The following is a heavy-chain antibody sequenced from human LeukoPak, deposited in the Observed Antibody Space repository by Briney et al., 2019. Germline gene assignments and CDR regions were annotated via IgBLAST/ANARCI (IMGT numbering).Heavy chain of an antibody. CDR1: GFTFSSYW. Sequence: GGSLRLSCAASGFTFSSYWMSWVRQAPGKGLEWVANMKQDGSEKYYVDSVKGRFTISRDNAKNSLYLQMNSLRAEDTAVYYCAREDYDFWSGYDDWGQGTLVTVSS. V-gene: IGHV3-7*01. CDR3: AREDYDFWSGYDD. J-gene: IGHJ4*02. CDR2: MKQDGSEK. D-gene: IGHD3-3*01.